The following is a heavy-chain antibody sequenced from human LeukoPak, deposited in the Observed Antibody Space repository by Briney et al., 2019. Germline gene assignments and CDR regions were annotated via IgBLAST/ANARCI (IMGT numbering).Heavy chain of an antibody. CDR1: GFSFISYS. CDR2: ISSSSSDI. Sequence: GGSLGLSCAASGFSFISYSMNWVRQAPGKGLEWVSSISSSSSDIYYADSVKGRFTISRDNAKNSLYLQMNSLRAEDTAIYYCARDGDGLNPLDYWGQGTLVIVSS. D-gene: IGHD1-14*01. J-gene: IGHJ4*02. V-gene: IGHV3-21*01. CDR3: ARDGDGLNPLDY.